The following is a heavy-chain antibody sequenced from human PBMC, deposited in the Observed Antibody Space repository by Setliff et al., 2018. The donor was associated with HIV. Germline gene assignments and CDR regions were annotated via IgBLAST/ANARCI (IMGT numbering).Heavy chain of an antibody. J-gene: IGHJ4*02. CDR2: IDPSNSNT. D-gene: IGHD4-17*01. CDR3: ARGFYGDYYFDY. Sequence: GESLKISCKGSGYSFTSYWVSWVRQMPGKGLEWMGRIDPSNSNTNFSPSFQGHVTISADKSISTAYLQWSSLKASDTAMYYCARGFYGDYYFDYWGQGTLVTVSS. V-gene: IGHV5-10-1*01. CDR1: GYSFTSYW.